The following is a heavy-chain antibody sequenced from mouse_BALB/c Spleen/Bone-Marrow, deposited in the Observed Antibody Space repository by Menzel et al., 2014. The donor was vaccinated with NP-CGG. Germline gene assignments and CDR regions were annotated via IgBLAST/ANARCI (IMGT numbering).Heavy chain of an antibody. J-gene: IGHJ3*01. V-gene: IGHV1-18*01. Sequence: EVQLVESGPELVKPGVSMKISCKASGYSFTGYTMNWVKQSHGKNLEWIGLINPYNGGTSYNQKFKGKATLTVDKSSSTAYMELLSLTSEDSAVYYCARDYYGSSYGFAYWGQGTLVTVSA. CDR2: INPYNGGT. CDR1: GYSFTGYT. D-gene: IGHD1-1*01. CDR3: ARDYYGSSYGFAY.